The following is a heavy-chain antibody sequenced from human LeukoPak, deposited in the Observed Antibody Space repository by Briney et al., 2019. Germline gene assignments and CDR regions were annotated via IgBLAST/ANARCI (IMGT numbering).Heavy chain of an antibody. V-gene: IGHV3-21*01. CDR3: ARGLGYCSGASCRNWFDP. J-gene: IGHJ5*02. CDR2: ISSSSYI. Sequence: PGGSLRLSCAASGFTFSSYSMNWVRQAPGKGLEWVSSISSSSYIYYADSVKGRFTISRDNAKNSLYLQMNSLRAEDTAVYYCARGLGYCSGASCRNWFDPWGQGTLVTVSS. D-gene: IGHD2-15*01. CDR1: GFTFSSYS.